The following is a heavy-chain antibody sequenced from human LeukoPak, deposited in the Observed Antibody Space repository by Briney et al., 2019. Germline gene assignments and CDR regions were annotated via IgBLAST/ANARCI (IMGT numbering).Heavy chain of an antibody. Sequence: SETLSLTCTVSGGSISSGSYYWNWIRQPAGKGLEWIGRIYTSGSTNYNPSLKSRVTMSVDTSKNQFSLKLSSVTAADTAVYYCARKIGSYWFDPWGQGTLVTVSS. CDR1: GGSISSGSYY. D-gene: IGHD1-26*01. V-gene: IGHV4-61*02. CDR3: ARKIGSYWFDP. J-gene: IGHJ5*02. CDR2: IYTSGST.